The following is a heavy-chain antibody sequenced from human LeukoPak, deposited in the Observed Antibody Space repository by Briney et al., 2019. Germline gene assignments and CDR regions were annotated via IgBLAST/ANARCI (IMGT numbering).Heavy chain of an antibody. D-gene: IGHD2-2*01. V-gene: IGHV1-2*02. CDR2: INPDNGGT. Sequence: ASVKVSCKASGYTFTSYYMHWVRQAPGQGLEWMGWINPDNGGTDYAQKFKGRVTMTRDTSINIVYMELRGLRSDDTAVYFCARGIVVVPTAAWGQGTLVTVSS. CDR1: GYTFTSYY. J-gene: IGHJ5*02. CDR3: ARGIVVVPTAA.